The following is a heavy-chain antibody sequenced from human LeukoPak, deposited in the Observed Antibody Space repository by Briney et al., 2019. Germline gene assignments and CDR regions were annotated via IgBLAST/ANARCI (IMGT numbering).Heavy chain of an antibody. CDR1: GGSISSYY. CDR3: ARAGPPYSRGKLWFDP. CDR2: IYYSGST. Sequence: PSETLSLTCTVSGGSISSYYWSWIRQPPGKGLEWIGYIYYSGSTNYNPSLKSRVTISVDTSQNQFSLKLSSVTAADTAVYYCARAGPPYSRGKLWFDPWGQGTLVTVSS. J-gene: IGHJ5*02. V-gene: IGHV4-59*01. D-gene: IGHD6-13*01.